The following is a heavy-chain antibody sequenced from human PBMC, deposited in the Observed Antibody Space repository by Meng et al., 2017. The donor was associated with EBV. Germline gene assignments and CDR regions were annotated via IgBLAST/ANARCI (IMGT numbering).Heavy chain of an antibody. CDR1: GGPFRYYG. V-gene: IGHV1-69*01. D-gene: IGHD3-10*01. CDR3: ASESGRGYTPDY. Sequence: QWRLVQSGAEVKKPGSSVKVSCKTSGGPFRYYGISWVRQAPGQGLEWLGGCLPRLGAPNYAQKFRGRVKITADESTSTHYMDLSSLRSEDTAIYYCASESGRGYTPDYWGQGTLVTVSS. CDR2: CLPRLGAP. J-gene: IGHJ4*02.